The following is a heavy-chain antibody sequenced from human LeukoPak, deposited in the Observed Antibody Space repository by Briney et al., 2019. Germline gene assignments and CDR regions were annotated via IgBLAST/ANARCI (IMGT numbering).Heavy chain of an antibody. J-gene: IGHJ6*02. D-gene: IGHD5-24*01. CDR3: AKEMATTPYYYYGMDV. V-gene: IGHV3-30*18. Sequence: GSLRLSCAASGITFSTYGMHWVRQAPGKGLEGVAIISYDGTNKYYADSVKGRFTISRDNSKNTLYLQMNSLRAKDTAVYYCAKEMATTPYYYYGMDVWGQGTTVTVSS. CDR1: GITFSTYG. CDR2: ISYDGTNK.